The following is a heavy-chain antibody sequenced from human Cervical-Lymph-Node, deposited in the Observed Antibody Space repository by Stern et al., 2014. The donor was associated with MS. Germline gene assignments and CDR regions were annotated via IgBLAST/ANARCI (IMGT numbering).Heavy chain of an antibody. CDR2: AFHTGTT. CDR1: GASIRTYY. J-gene: IGHJ4*02. Sequence: VQLVESGPGLVKPSETLSLTCTVSGASIRTYYWSWIRQPPGRGPAWVGYAFHTGTTIYNPSLKSRVTISLDTSKNQFSLILRSVTAADTAVYYCARKALSMDHYFDSWGQGALVTVSS. CDR3: ARKALSMDHYFDS. V-gene: IGHV4-59*01. D-gene: IGHD2-2*03.